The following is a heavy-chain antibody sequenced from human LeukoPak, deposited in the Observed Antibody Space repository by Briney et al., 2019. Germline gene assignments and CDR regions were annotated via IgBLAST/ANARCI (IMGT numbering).Heavy chain of an antibody. CDR3: ARDGYSGSYYRLYYFFMDV. J-gene: IGHJ6*03. V-gene: IGHV3-11*01. CDR1: GFTFSNYY. Sequence: GGSLRLSCEASGFTFSNYYMSWIRQAPGKGLEWVSHIKGNGATTYYADSVRGRFTISRDNAKNSLFLQMNSLRGEDTAVYYCARDGYSGSYYRLYYFFMDVWVKGTTVTVSS. D-gene: IGHD1-26*01. CDR2: IKGNGATT.